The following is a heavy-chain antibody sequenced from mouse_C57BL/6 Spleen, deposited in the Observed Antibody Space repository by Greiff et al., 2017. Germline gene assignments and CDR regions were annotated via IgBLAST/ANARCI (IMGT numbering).Heavy chain of an antibody. CDR3: ARGEIDYAMDY. V-gene: IGHV3-6*01. J-gene: IGHJ4*01. CDR2: ISYDGSN. Sequence: EVKLMESGPGLVKPSQSLSLTCSVTGYSITSGYYWNWIRQFPGNKLEWMGYISYDGSNNYNPSLKNRISITRDTSKNQFFLKLNSVTTEDTATYYCARGEIDYAMDYWGQGTSVTVSS. CDR1: GYSITSGYY.